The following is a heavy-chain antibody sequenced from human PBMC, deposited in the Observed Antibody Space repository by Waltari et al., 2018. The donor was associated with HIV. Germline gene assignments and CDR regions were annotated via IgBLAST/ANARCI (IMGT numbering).Heavy chain of an antibody. CDR2: VYSGGTP. V-gene: IGHV4-39*02. Sequence: QLQLQESGPGLVKPSETLSLTCTVSGDSISSRTYYWGWIRQPPGKVMAWMGSVYSGGTPYYSPSLKRRVVISVDTSKNHFSLRLSSVTAADTAVYFCASSGSSTLDNWGQGTLVCVSS. D-gene: IGHD6-19*01. CDR1: GDSISSRTYY. J-gene: IGHJ4*02. CDR3: ASSGSSTLDN.